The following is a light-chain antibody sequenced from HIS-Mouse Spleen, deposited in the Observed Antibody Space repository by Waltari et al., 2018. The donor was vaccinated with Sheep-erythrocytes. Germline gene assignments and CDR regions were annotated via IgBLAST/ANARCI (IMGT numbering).Light chain of an antibody. CDR1: SSDVGGYNY. CDR3: CSYAGSYNHV. J-gene: IGLJ1*01. Sequence: QSALTQPRSVSGSPGQSVTISCTGTSSDVGGYNYVSWYQQPPGKAPKLMIYDVSKRPSVVPERISGSKSGNTASLTISGLQAEDEADYYCCSYAGSYNHVFATGTKVTVL. V-gene: IGLV2-11*01. CDR2: DVS.